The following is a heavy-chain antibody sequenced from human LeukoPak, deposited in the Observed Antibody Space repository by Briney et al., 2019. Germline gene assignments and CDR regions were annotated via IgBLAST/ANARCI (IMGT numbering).Heavy chain of an antibody. CDR2: IYYSGST. J-gene: IGHJ6*03. V-gene: IGHV4-59*01. CDR3: ARGQRSDAGWGLYYYYYYIDV. Sequence: SETLSLTCAVYGGSFSGYYWSWIRQPPGKGLEWIGYIYYSGSTNYNPSLKSRVTISVDTSKNQFSLKLSSATAADTAVYYCARGQRSDAGWGLYYYYYYIDVWGKGTTVTVSS. CDR1: GGSFSGYY. D-gene: IGHD3-10*01.